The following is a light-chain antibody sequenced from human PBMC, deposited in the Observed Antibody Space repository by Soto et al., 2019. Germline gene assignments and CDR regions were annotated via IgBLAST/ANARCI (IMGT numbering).Light chain of an antibody. Sequence: QSALTQPASVSGSPGQSITISCTGTSSDVGAYNYVSWYQQHPGKAPKLMIYDVSNRPSGGSNRFSGSKSGNAASLTISGLQAEDEADYYCSSYTSSTPVVFGGGTKVTVL. J-gene: IGLJ2*01. CDR2: DVS. CDR1: SSDVGAYNY. V-gene: IGLV2-14*01. CDR3: SSYTSSTPVV.